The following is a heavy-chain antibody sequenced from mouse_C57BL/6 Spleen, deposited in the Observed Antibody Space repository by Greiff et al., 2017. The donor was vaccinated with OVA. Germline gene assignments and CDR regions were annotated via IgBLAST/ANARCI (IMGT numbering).Heavy chain of an antibody. CDR3: ARDDGYYDYAMDY. J-gene: IGHJ4*01. V-gene: IGHV1-53*01. CDR2: INPSNGGT. D-gene: IGHD2-3*01. Sequence: QVQLQQPGTELVKPGASVKLSCKASGYTFTSYWMHWVKQRPGQGLEWIGNINPSNGGTNYNEKFKSKATLTVDESSSTAYMQLSSLTSEDSAVYYCARDDGYYDYAMDYWGQGTSVTVSS. CDR1: GYTFTSYW.